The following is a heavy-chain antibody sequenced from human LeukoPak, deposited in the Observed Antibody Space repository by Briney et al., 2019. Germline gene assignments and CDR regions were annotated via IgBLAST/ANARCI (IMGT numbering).Heavy chain of an antibody. CDR3: ARATWNRRAFDI. CDR1: GFTFRSHG. Sequence: GGSLRLSCAASGFTFRSHGMHWVRLAPGKGLEWVAFISYDGSNKYYADSVKGRFTISRDNSQNTVYLQMNSLRAEDTAVYYCARATWNRRAFDIWGQGTMVTVSS. V-gene: IGHV3-33*05. CDR2: ISYDGSNK. J-gene: IGHJ3*02. D-gene: IGHD1-1*01.